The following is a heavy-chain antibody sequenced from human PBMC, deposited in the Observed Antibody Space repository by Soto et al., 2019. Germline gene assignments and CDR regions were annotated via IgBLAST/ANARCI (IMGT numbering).Heavy chain of an antibody. V-gene: IGHV4-59*01. CDR3: ARDGGGQLAGLVDY. CDR2: IYYSGST. CDR1: GGSISSYY. Sequence: SETLSLTCTVSGGSISSYYWSWIRQPPGKGLEWIGYIYYSGSTNYNPSLKSRVTISVDTSKNQFSLKLSSVTAADTAVYYCARDGGGQLAGLVDYWGQGTLVTVSS. D-gene: IGHD6-6*01. J-gene: IGHJ4*02.